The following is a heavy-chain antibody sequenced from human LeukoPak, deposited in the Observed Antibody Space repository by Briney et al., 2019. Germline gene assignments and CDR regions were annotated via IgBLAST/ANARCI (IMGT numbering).Heavy chain of an antibody. Sequence: PSETLSLTCTVSDGSINSGAYYWSRIRQLPGKGLEWIGYIYYSGSTYYNPSLKSRVTISVDTSKSQFSLKLTSVTAADTAVYYCARDYSGWLYLDYWGQGTLVTVSS. D-gene: IGHD6-19*01. CDR2: IYYSGST. J-gene: IGHJ4*02. CDR3: ARDYSGWLYLDY. V-gene: IGHV4-31*03. CDR1: DGSINSGAYY.